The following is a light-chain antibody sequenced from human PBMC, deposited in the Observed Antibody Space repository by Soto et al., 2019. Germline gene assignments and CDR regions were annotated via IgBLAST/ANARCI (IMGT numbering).Light chain of an antibody. Sequence: DIQMTQSPSSLSASEGDRVTITCRASQSISTYLNWYQQKVGKAPKLLIYAASSLQRGVPSRFSGSGSGTDFTLTISSLQPEDFATYHCQQSYSTPRTFGQGTKLEIK. CDR2: AAS. CDR3: QQSYSTPRT. V-gene: IGKV1-39*01. J-gene: IGKJ2*02. CDR1: QSISTY.